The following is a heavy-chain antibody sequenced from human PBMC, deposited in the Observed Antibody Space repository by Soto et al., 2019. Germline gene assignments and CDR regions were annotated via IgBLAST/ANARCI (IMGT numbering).Heavy chain of an antibody. J-gene: IGHJ5*02. Sequence: SETLSLTCTVSGGSISSYYWSWIRQPPGKGLEWIGYIYYSGSTNYNPSLKSRVTISVDTSKNQFSLKLSSVTAADTAVYYCARDVDHYYGSGSPNWFDPWGQGTLVTVSS. CDR1: GGSISSYY. V-gene: IGHV4-59*01. D-gene: IGHD3-10*01. CDR3: ARDVDHYYGSGSPNWFDP. CDR2: IYYSGST.